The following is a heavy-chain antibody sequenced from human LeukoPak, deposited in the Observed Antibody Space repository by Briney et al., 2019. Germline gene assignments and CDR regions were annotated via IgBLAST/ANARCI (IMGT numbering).Heavy chain of an antibody. CDR3: ARYYYDSSSYYYADY. CDR2: IWYDGSNK. CDR1: RFTFSSYG. D-gene: IGHD3-22*01. V-gene: IGHV3-33*01. J-gene: IGHJ4*02. Sequence: GGSLRLSCAASRFTFSSYGMHWVRQAPGKGLEWVAVIWYDGSNKYYADSVKGRFTISRDNSKNTLYLQMNSLRAEDTAVYYCARYYYDSSSYYYADYWGQGTLVTVSS.